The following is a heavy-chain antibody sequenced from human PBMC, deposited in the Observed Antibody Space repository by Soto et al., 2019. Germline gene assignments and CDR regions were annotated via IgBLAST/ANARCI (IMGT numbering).Heavy chain of an antibody. CDR1: GDSINSSNW. CDR2: IYHSGST. CDR3: ARVLGNDAFDI. V-gene: IGHV4-4*02. Sequence: QVQLQESSAGLVKPSGTLSLTCAVSGDSINSSNWWSWVRQPPGKGLEWIGEIYHSGSTNYNPSLKNRVTISVDKSKNQFSLKLSSVTAADMALYYCARVLGNDAFDIWGQGTMVTVSS. J-gene: IGHJ3*02. D-gene: IGHD7-27*01.